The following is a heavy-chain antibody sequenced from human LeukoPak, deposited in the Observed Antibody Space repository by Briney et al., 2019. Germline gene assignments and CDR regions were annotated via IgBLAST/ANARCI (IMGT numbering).Heavy chain of an antibody. J-gene: IGHJ5*02. CDR2: IYYTGST. CDR3: ARYNWNDGGWFDP. V-gene: IGHV4-59*08. Sequence: SETLSLTCTVSGGSMHGYYWSWVRQAPGKALEWIGQIYYTGSTSYSPSLKSRVTFSLDTSKTQVSLNLNSVTAADTAVYYCARYNWNDGGWFDPWGQGTLVTVSS. D-gene: IGHD1-1*01. CDR1: GGSMHGYY.